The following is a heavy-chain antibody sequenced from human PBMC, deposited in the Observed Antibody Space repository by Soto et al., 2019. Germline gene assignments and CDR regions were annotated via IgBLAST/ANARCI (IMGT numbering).Heavy chain of an antibody. CDR2: ISGTGIST. CDR1: GFTFSIYA. Sequence: GGSLRLSCAASGFTFSIYAMIWVRQAPGKGLEWVSAISGTGISTYYADSVKGRFTISRDNSKNTLYLQMNSLRVEDTAVYYCARDTYYYDSSGQPYWGQGTLVTVSS. CDR3: ARDTYYYDSSGQPY. D-gene: IGHD3-22*01. V-gene: IGHV3-23*01. J-gene: IGHJ4*02.